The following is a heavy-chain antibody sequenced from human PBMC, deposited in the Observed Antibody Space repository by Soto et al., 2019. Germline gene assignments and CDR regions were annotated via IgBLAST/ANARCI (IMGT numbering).Heavy chain of an antibody. J-gene: IGHJ1*01. D-gene: IGHD3-10*02. CDR1: GFTFTTYG. Sequence: QVQLVESGGGVVQPGGSLRLSCVASGFTFTTYGMHWVRQAPGKGLEWVAVISYDEKKEFYADSVRGRFTISRDNSKNTVYLQMNSLRREDTAVYYCVKGGQDYDVNGAEYFPHWGQGTLVTVSS. CDR2: ISYDEKKE. V-gene: IGHV3-30*18. CDR3: VKGGQDYDVNGAEYFPH.